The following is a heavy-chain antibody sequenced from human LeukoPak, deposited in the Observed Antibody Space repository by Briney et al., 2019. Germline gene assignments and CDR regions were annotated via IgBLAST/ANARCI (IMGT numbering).Heavy chain of an antibody. CDR2: ISWNSGSI. V-gene: IGHV3-9*01. CDR1: GFTFDDYA. J-gene: IGHJ4*02. CDR3: AKDLYSSSWYYFDY. Sequence: GGSLRLSCAASGFTFDDYAMHWVRQAPGKGLELVSGISWNSGSIGYADSVKGRFTISRDNAKNSLYLQMNSLRAEDTALYYCAKDLYSSSWYYFDYWGQGTLVTVSS. D-gene: IGHD6-13*01.